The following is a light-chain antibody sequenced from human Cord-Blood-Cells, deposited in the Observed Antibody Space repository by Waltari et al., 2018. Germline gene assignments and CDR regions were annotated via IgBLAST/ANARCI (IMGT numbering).Light chain of an antibody. Sequence: ATRLTQSAPSFSASKGDRVTITCRASQGISSYLAWYQQKPGKAPTLLIYAASTLQSGVPSRFSGSGSGTDFTLTISCLQSEDFATYYCQQYYSYPRTFGQGTKVEIK. CDR2: AAS. J-gene: IGKJ1*01. CDR1: QGISSY. CDR3: QQYYSYPRT. V-gene: IGKV1-8*01.